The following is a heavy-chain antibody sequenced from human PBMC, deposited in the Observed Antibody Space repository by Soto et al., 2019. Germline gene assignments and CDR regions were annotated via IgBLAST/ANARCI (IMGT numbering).Heavy chain of an antibody. CDR2: IWYDGSNK. CDR1: GFTFSSYG. J-gene: IGHJ6*02. V-gene: IGHV3-33*01. Sequence: QVQLVESGGGVVQPGRSLRLSCAASGFTFSSYGMHWVRQAPGKGLEWVAVIWYDGSNKYYADSVKGRFTISRDNSKNTLYLQMNSLRAEDTAVYYCARGSYRKYDGSGARSYGMDVWGQGTTVTVSS. CDR3: ARGSYRKYDGSGARSYGMDV. D-gene: IGHD3-10*01.